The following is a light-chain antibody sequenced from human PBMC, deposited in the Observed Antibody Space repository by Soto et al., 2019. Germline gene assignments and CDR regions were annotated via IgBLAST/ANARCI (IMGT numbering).Light chain of an antibody. V-gene: IGLV2-14*01. CDR1: SSDVGGYNY. Sequence: QSALTQPAAVSGSPGQSITISCTGTSSDVGGYNYVSWYQQHSGKGPKLMMDEVNDRPSGVSNRFSGSKSGNTASLTISGRQHEEEADYYSSSYTLRSTYVFGTGTKLTVL. J-gene: IGLJ1*01. CDR3: SSYTLRSTYV. CDR2: EVN.